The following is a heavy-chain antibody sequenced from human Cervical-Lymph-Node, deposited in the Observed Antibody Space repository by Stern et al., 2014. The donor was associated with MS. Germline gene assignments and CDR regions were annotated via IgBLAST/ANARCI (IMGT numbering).Heavy chain of an antibody. CDR2: VYYSGTT. D-gene: IGHD2-15*01. J-gene: IGHJ5*02. CDR3: ARGGSCSGDGCYPVGWFDA. V-gene: IGHV4-59*01. Sequence: QVQLQESGPGPVKPSETLSLTCTVSGGSISPYYWYWIRQPPGKGLELIGYVYYSGTTHYNPSLKSRVTISVDTSKNQISLKLKSVTAADTAVYFCARGGSCSGDGCYPVGWFDAWGQGTLVTVSS. CDR1: GGSISPYY.